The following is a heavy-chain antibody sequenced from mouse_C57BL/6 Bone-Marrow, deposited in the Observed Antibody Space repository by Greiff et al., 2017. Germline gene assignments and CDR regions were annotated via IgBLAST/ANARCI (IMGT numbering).Heavy chain of an antibody. CDR1: GYTFTSYW. D-gene: IGHD1-1*01. CDR3: ASYYYGSSSFDV. J-gene: IGHJ1*03. V-gene: IGHV1-55*01. CDR2: LYPGSGST. Sequence: QVQLQQPGAELVKPGASVKMSCKASGYTFTSYWITWVKQRPGQGLEWIGDLYPGSGSTNYNEKFKSKATLTVDTSSSTAYLQLSSLTSEDSAVYYCASYYYGSSSFDVWGTGTTVTVSS.